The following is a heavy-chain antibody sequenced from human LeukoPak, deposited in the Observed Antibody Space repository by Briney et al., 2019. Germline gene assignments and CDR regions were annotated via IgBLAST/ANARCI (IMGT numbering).Heavy chain of an antibody. Sequence: GGSLRLSCAASGFTFSSYNMNWVRQAPGKGLEWVSYISSSSSTIFYADSVKGRFTISRDNAKNSLYLQMNSLRAEDTAVYYCARDGHMTTVTPFDYWGQGTLVTVSS. CDR3: ARDGHMTTVTPFDY. D-gene: IGHD4-17*01. CDR1: GFTFSSYN. V-gene: IGHV3-48*01. CDR2: ISSSSSTI. J-gene: IGHJ4*02.